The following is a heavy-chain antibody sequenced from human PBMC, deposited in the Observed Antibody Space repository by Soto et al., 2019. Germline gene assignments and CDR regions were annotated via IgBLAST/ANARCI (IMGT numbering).Heavy chain of an antibody. V-gene: IGHV3-74*01. D-gene: IGHD3-16*02. CDR1: GFTFSSYW. CDR3: ARGGIMIAFGGVIDPPFDY. CDR2: INSDGSST. Sequence: EVQLVESGGGLVQPGGSLRLSCAASGFTFSSYWMHWVRQAPGKGLVWVSRINSDGSSTSYADSVKGRFTISRDNAKNTLYLQMNSLRAEDTAVYYCARGGIMIAFGGVIDPPFDYWGQGTLGTVSS. J-gene: IGHJ4*02.